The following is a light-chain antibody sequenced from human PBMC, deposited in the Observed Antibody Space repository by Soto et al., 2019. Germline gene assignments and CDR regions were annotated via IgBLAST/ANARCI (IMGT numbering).Light chain of an antibody. CDR3: CSYAGSYTFYV. CDR1: SSDVESYNL. J-gene: IGLJ1*01. CDR2: DVS. Sequence: QSALTQPASVSGSPGQSITISCTGTSSDVESYNLVSWHQQHPGKAPKVMIYDVSKRPSGVPDRFSGSKSGNTASLTLSGLQAEDEADYYCCSYAGSYTFYVFGTGTKVTVL. V-gene: IGLV2-11*01.